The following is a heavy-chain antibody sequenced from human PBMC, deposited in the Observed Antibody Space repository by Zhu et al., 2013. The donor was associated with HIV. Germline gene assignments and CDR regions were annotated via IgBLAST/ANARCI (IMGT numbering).Heavy chain of an antibody. J-gene: IGHJ4*02. CDR3: ARGGLVYGDYGYYFDY. CDR1: GYTFTSYA. V-gene: IGHV1-3*01. D-gene: IGHD4-17*01. CDR2: INAGNGNT. Sequence: QVQLVQSGAEVKKPGASVKVSCKASGYTFTSYAMHWVRQAPGQRLEWMGWINAGNGNTKYSQKFQGRVTITRDTSASTAYMELSSLRSEDTAVYYCARGGLVYGDYGYYFDYWGQGTLVTVSS.